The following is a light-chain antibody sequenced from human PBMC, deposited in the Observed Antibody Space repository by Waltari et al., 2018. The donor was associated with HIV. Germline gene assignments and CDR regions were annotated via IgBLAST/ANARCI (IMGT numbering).Light chain of an antibody. Sequence: QSVFTPPPPVSYAPGQRVTIPCSGGPPHFGNYAVNWYQHLPGQAPNLLIYYDDLVSSGVSDRFSASKSGTSASLAIRGLQSEDEADYVCAAWDDSLNGYVFGSGTKVTVL. CDR1: PPHFGNYA. V-gene: IGLV1-36*01. CDR3: AAWDDSLNGYV. CDR2: YDD. J-gene: IGLJ1*01.